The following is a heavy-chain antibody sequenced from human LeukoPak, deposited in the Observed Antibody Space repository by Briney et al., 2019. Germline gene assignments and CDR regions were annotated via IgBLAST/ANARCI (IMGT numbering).Heavy chain of an antibody. J-gene: IGHJ4*02. V-gene: IGHV4-39*01. Sequence: SETLSLTCTVSGGSIISGDFYWGWIRQPPGKGLEWIGNIYYSGSTYHNPSLKSRVIISVDTSKNQFSLQLSSVTAADTAVYYCARVSWVYDLGFDYWGQGTLVTVSS. CDR3: ARVSWVYDLGFDY. CDR1: GGSIISGDFY. CDR2: IYYSGST. D-gene: IGHD2-8*01.